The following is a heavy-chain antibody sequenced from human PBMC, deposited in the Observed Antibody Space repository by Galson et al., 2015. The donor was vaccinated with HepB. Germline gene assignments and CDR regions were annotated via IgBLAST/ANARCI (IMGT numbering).Heavy chain of an antibody. CDR3: ARPLYSSGWYSGYYYGMDV. D-gene: IGHD6-19*01. CDR2: INPSGGST. CDR1: GYTFTSYY. J-gene: IGHJ6*02. V-gene: IGHV1-46*01. Sequence: SVKVSCKASGYTFTSYYMHWVRQAPGQGLEWMGIINPSGGSTTYAQKFQGRVTMTRDTSTSTVYMEVSSLRPEDTAVYYCARPLYSSGWYSGYYYGMDVWGQGTTVTVSS.